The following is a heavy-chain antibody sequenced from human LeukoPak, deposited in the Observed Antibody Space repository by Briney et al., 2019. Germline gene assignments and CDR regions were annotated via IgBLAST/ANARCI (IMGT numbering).Heavy chain of an antibody. Sequence: ASVKVSCKASGYTFTNYTLNWVRQAPGQGLEWMGWIDTNTGNPTYAQGFIGRFVFSLDTSVTTAYLQISSLKAEDTAVYYCARDYLMGGTTGKAFDIWGQGTMVTISS. CDR1: GYTFTNYT. CDR2: IDTNTGNP. J-gene: IGHJ3*02. V-gene: IGHV7-4-1*02. CDR3: ARDYLMGGTTGKAFDI. D-gene: IGHD1-26*01.